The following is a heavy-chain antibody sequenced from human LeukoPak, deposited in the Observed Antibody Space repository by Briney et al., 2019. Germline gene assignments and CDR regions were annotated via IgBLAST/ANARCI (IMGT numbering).Heavy chain of an antibody. J-gene: IGHJ4*02. CDR2: IFGSGGSA. D-gene: IGHD6-19*01. V-gene: IGHV3-23*01. Sequence: GGSLRLSCAASGFTFNTYAMYWVRQAPGKGLEWVSGIFGSGGSAHYADSVKGRFTISRDNSKNTVYLQMNRLRAEDTAVYYCVKTTTGYSSGRYPGWPADSWGQGALVTVSS. CDR3: VKTTTGYSSGRYPGWPADS. CDR1: GFTFNTYA.